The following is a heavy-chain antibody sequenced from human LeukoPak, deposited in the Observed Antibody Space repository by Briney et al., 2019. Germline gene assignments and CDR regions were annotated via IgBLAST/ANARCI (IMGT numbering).Heavy chain of an antibody. CDR3: ARDRDSSGYLDY. D-gene: IGHD3-22*01. J-gene: IGHJ4*02. V-gene: IGHV1-2*02. Sequence: ASVKVSCKASGYTFTGYYMHWVRQAPGQGLEWMGWINPNSGGTNCAQKFQGRVTMTRDTSISTAYMELSRLRSDDTAVYYCARDRDSSGYLDYWGQGTLVTVSS. CDR2: INPNSGGT. CDR1: GYTFTGYY.